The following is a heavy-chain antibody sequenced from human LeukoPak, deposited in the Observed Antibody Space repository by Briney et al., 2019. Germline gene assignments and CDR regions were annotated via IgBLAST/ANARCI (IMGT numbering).Heavy chain of an antibody. CDR1: GYTFTSYA. V-gene: IGHV1-3*01. Sequence: ASVKVSCKASGYTFTSYAMHWVRQAPGQRLEWMGWINAGNGNTKYSQKFQGRVTITRDTSASTAYMELSSLRSEDTAVYYCARVSSSGWSYYFDYWGRGTLVTVSS. J-gene: IGHJ4*02. CDR3: ARVSSSGWSYYFDY. D-gene: IGHD6-19*01. CDR2: INAGNGNT.